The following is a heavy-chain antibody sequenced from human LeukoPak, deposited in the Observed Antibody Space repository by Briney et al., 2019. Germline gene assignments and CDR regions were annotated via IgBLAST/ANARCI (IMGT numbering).Heavy chain of an antibody. CDR3: AKTELPTYYYYYMDV. Sequence: PGGSLRLSCAASGFTFNIYAMHWVRQAPGKGLEWVAFIRYDGSNKYYADSVKGRFTISRDNSKNTLYLQMNSLRAEDTAVYYCAKTELPTYYYYYMDVWGKGTTVTISS. D-gene: IGHD1-26*01. CDR1: GFTFNIYA. V-gene: IGHV3-30*02. CDR2: IRYDGSNK. J-gene: IGHJ6*03.